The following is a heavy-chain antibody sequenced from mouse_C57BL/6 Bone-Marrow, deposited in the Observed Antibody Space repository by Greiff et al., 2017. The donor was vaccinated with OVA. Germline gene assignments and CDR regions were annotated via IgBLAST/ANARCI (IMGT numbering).Heavy chain of an antibody. CDR1: GFTFSSYA. CDR3: TSGKGVYDFDY. CDR2: ISSGGDYI. V-gene: IGHV5-9-1*02. Sequence: EVKLVESGAGLVKPGGSLKLSCAASGFTFSSYAMSWVRQTPEKRLEWVAYISSGGDYIYYADTVKGRFTISRDNARKTLYLQMRSLKSEDTAMYYCTSGKGVYDFDYWGQGTTLTVSS. D-gene: IGHD2-14*01. J-gene: IGHJ2*01.